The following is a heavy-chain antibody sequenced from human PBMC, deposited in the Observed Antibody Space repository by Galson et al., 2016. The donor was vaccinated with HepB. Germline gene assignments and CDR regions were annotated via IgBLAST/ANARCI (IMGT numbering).Heavy chain of an antibody. CDR1: GGSISSNNYY. CDR2: IYYSGST. CDR3: ARQGPVTTLLDP. Sequence: ETLSLTCTVSGGSISSNNYYWAWIRLPPGTGLAWIGSIYYSGSTYYNPSLKSRVTMSVDTSKNQFSLKLSSVGAADTAVYYCARQGPVTTLLDPWGQGTLVTVSS. J-gene: IGHJ5*02. D-gene: IGHD4-17*01. V-gene: IGHV4-39*01.